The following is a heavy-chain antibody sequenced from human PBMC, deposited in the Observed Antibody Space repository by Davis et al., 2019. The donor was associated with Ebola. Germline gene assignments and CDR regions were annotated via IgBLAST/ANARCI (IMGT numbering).Heavy chain of an antibody. V-gene: IGHV1-69*04. CDR3: ARGDVGVDY. D-gene: IGHD1-26*01. CDR1: GGTFSSYA. Sequence: AASVKVSCKASGGTFSSYAISWVRQAPGQGLEWMGRIIPILGITNYAQKFQGRVTITADKSTSTAYMELSSLRSEDTAVYYCARGDVGVDYWGQGTLVTVSS. J-gene: IGHJ4*02. CDR2: IIPILGIT.